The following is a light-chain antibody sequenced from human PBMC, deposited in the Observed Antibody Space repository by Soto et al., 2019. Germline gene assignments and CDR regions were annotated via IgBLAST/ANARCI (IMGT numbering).Light chain of an antibody. CDR1: QSILYSSTNKNY. V-gene: IGKV4-1*01. CDR2: WAS. Sequence: DIVMTQSPDSLAVSLGERATINCKSSQSILYSSTNKNYLAWFQQRPGQPPKLLIYWASTRESGVPDRFSGSGSGTDFTLTISSLQAEDVAVYYCLQDYNYPWTFGQGTKVDI. J-gene: IGKJ1*01. CDR3: LQDYNYPWT.